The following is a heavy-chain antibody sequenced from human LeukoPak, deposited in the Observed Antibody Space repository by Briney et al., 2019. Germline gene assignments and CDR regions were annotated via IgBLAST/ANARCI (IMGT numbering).Heavy chain of an antibody. CDR3: GRGEGDYYYCYGMDV. CDR2: ISAYNGNT. D-gene: IGHD2-21*02. Sequence: ASVKLSCKPSRYTLTSYGISWVRQAPGQGLEWMGWISAYNGNTNYAHTLQGRVTMTTDTSTSTAYMELRSLRSDDTAVYYCGRGEGDYYYCYGMDVWGQGTTVTVSS. J-gene: IGHJ6*02. V-gene: IGHV1-18*01. CDR1: RYTLTSYG.